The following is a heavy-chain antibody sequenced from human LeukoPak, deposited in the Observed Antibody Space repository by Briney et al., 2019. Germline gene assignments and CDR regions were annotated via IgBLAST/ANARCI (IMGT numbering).Heavy chain of an antibody. J-gene: IGHJ4*02. CDR2: IYSGGST. Sequence: GGSLRLSCAASGFTVSSNYMSWVRQAPGKGLEWVSVIYSGGSTYYADSVKGRFTISRDNSKNTLYLQMNSLRAEDTAVYYCAKDPYDFWSGYPRPIYFDYWGQGTLVTVSS. CDR3: AKDPYDFWSGYPRPIYFDY. D-gene: IGHD3-3*01. V-gene: IGHV3-53*01. CDR1: GFTVSSNY.